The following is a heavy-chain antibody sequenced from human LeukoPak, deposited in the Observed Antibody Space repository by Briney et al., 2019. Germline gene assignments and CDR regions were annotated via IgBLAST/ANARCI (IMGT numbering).Heavy chain of an antibody. CDR1: GFTFSSYS. J-gene: IGHJ4*02. Sequence: PGGSLRLSRAASGFTFSSYSMNWVRQAPGKGLEWVSSISSSSSYIYYADSVKGRFTISRDNAKNSLYLQMNSLRAEDTAVYYCAKDYYGSGSHGYWGQGTLVTVSS. CDR2: ISSSSSYI. V-gene: IGHV3-21*01. CDR3: AKDYYGSGSHGY. D-gene: IGHD3-10*01.